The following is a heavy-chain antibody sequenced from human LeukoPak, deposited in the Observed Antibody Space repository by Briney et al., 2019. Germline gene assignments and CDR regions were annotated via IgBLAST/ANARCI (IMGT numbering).Heavy chain of an antibody. Sequence: PSETLSLTCTVSGGSISSYYWSWIRQPPGKGLEWIGYIYYSGSTNYNPSLKSRVTISVDTSKNQFSLKLSSVTAADTAVYYCARGNWYYGSGSYYMDVWGKGTTVTISS. J-gene: IGHJ6*03. CDR1: GGSISSYY. D-gene: IGHD3-10*01. CDR2: IYYSGST. CDR3: ARGNWYYGSGSYYMDV. V-gene: IGHV4-59*01.